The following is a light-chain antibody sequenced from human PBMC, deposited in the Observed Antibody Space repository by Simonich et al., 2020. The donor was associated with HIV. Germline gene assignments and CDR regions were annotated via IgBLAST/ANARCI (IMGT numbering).Light chain of an antibody. CDR2: EGS. CDR3: SSYAGSNTVV. V-gene: IGLV2-14*02. Sequence: QSALTQPASVSGSPGQSITISCTGTSSDFGSYNLVSWYQQHPGKAPKLMIYEGSKRPSGVPDRFSGSKSGNTASLTVSGLQAEDEADYYCSSYAGSNTVVFGGGTKLTVL. CDR1: SSDFGSYNL. J-gene: IGLJ2*01.